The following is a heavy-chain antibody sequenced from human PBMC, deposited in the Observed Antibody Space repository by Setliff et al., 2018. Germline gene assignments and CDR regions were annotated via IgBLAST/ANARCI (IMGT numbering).Heavy chain of an antibody. D-gene: IGHD5-18*01. CDR2: TYYNGTA. CDR1: GGSISGSHYS. Sequence: PSETLSLTCSVSGGSISGSHYSWVWMRQPPGKRLEWIGSTYYNGTAYYNPSLKSRVNMSIDTSKNQFALNLKSVTAADTAVYYCARDRTAYSYGLDVWGQGTTVTVSS. CDR3: ARDRTAYSYGLDV. J-gene: IGHJ6*02. V-gene: IGHV4-39*06.